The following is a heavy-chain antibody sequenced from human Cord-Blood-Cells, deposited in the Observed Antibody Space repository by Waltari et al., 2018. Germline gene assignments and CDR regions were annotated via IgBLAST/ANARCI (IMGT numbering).Heavy chain of an antibody. CDR1: GYTLTELS. V-gene: IGHV1-24*01. J-gene: IGHJ4*02. D-gene: IGHD6-13*01. CDR3: ATLFLRYSSSWVDY. Sequence: QVQLVQSGAEVKKPGASVKVSCKVSGYTLTELSMHWVRQAPGKGLEWMGGCEPEDGETIDEQKCQGRVTMTEDTSTDTACMELSSLRSEDTAVYYCATLFLRYSSSWVDYWGQGTLVTVSS. CDR2: CEPEDGET.